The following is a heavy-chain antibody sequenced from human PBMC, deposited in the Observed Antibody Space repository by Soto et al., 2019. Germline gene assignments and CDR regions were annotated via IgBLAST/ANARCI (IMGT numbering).Heavy chain of an antibody. Sequence: ETLSLTCSVSGGTISGYYWTWIRQPAGKGLEWIGRIYSSGNTKYNPSLQSRVTMSLDTSNNQFSLRLTSVTAADTAVYYCARGQRFSDWFDPWGQGTLVTVSS. D-gene: IGHD3-3*01. CDR2: IYSSGNT. CDR1: GGTISGYY. CDR3: ARGQRFSDWFDP. V-gene: IGHV4-4*07. J-gene: IGHJ5*02.